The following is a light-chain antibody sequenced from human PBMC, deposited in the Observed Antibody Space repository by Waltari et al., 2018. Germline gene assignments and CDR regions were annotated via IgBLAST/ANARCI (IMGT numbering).Light chain of an antibody. CDR2: KAS. CDR1: QSISNW. V-gene: IGKV1-5*03. Sequence: DIQMTQSPSTLSASVGDRVTITCRASQSISNWLAWYQQKPGKAPNLLIYKASNLESGVPSRFSGSGSGTEFTLTISSLQPDDFATYYCQQYNSSFGPGTKVDIK. J-gene: IGKJ3*01. CDR3: QQYNSS.